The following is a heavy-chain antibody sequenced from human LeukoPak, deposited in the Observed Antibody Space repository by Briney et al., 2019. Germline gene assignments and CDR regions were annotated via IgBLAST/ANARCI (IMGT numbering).Heavy chain of an antibody. J-gene: IGHJ5*02. CDR2: IYYSGST. CDR3: AREGVTYCSSTSCYKVNNWFDP. CDR1: GGSISSYY. Sequence: SETLSLTCTVSGGSISSYYWSWIRQPPGKGLEWIGYIYYSGSTNYNPSLKSRVTFSVDTSKSQFSLKLSSVTAADTAVYYCAREGVTYCSSTSCYKVNNWFDPWGQGTLVTVSS. D-gene: IGHD2-2*02. V-gene: IGHV4-59*01.